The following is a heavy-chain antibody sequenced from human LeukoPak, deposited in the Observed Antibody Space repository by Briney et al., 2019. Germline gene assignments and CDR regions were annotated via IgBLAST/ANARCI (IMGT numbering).Heavy chain of an antibody. CDR1: GGSISSGGYS. CDR2: IYHSGST. D-gene: IGHD3-22*01. CDR3: ARGISYYDSSGYYNNWFDP. Sequence: SETLSLTCAVSGGSISSGGYSWSWIRQPPGKDLERIGYIYHSGSTYYNPSLKSRVTISVDRSKNQFSLKLSSVTAADTAVYYCARGISYYDSSGYYNNWFDPWGQGTLVTVSS. V-gene: IGHV4-30-2*01. J-gene: IGHJ5*02.